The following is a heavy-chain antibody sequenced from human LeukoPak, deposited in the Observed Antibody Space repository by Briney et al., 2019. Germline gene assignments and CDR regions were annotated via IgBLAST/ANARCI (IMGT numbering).Heavy chain of an antibody. Sequence: GASVKVSCKASGYTFTSYYMHWVRQAPGQGLEWMGIINPSGGSTSYAQKFQGRVTITRDTSASTAYMELSSLRSEDTAVYYCAKDSSGYYIFDYWGQGTLVTVSS. CDR3: AKDSSGYYIFDY. D-gene: IGHD3-22*01. CDR1: GYTFTSYY. V-gene: IGHV1-46*01. CDR2: INPSGGST. J-gene: IGHJ4*02.